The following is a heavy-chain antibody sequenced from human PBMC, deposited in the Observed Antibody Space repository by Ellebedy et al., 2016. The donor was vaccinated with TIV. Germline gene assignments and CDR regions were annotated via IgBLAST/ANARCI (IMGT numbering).Heavy chain of an antibody. D-gene: IGHD3-10*01. CDR2: ISAYNGNT. Sequence: AASVKVSCKASGYSFTTYGISWVRQAPGQGLEWMEWISAYNGNTNYAQKLQGRVTMTTDTSTSTAYMELRSLRSDDTAVYYCAREELWFGDLLGPDDYYYYGMDVWGQGTTVTVSS. V-gene: IGHV1-18*01. J-gene: IGHJ6*02. CDR3: AREELWFGDLLGPDDYYYYGMDV. CDR1: GYSFTTYG.